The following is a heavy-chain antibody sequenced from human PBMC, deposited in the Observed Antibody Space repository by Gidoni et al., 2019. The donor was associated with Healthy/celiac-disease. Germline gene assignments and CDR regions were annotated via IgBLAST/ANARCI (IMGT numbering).Heavy chain of an antibody. V-gene: IGHV3-9*01. CDR2: ISWNSGSI. CDR3: ATVAVAGPRRGY. J-gene: IGHJ4*02. Sequence: EVQMVESGGGLVQPGRSLRLSCAPSGFTFYDYAMHWVRQAPGKGLEWVSGISWNSGSIGYADSVKGRFTISRDNAKNSLYLQMNSLRAEDTALYYCATVAVAGPRRGYWGQGTLVTVSS. D-gene: IGHD6-19*01. CDR1: GFTFYDYA.